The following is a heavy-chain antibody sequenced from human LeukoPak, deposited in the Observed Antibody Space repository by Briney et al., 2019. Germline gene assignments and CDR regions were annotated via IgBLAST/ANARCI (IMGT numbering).Heavy chain of an antibody. CDR1: GGSISSGGYY. Sequence: SETLSLTCTVSGGSISSGGYYWSWIRQPPGKGLEWIGYIYHSGSTYYNPSLKSRVTISVDRSKNQFSLKLSSVTAADTAVYYCARDRTKQWLVLGSGAFDIWGQGTMVTVSS. V-gene: IGHV4-30-2*01. D-gene: IGHD6-19*01. J-gene: IGHJ3*02. CDR3: ARDRTKQWLVLGSGAFDI. CDR2: IYHSGST.